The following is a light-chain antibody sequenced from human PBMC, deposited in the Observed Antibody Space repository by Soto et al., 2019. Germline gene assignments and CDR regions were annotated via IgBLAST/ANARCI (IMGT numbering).Light chain of an antibody. Sequence: QSVLTQPPSVSGAPGQRVTISCTGSSSNIGAGYDVHWYQPLPGTAPKLLIFRNNNRPSGVPDRFSGSNTGTSASLAITGLQAEDEADYYCQSYDSSLSAYVFATGTKVTAL. CDR1: SSNIGAGYD. V-gene: IGLV1-40*01. CDR2: RNN. CDR3: QSYDSSLSAYV. J-gene: IGLJ1*01.